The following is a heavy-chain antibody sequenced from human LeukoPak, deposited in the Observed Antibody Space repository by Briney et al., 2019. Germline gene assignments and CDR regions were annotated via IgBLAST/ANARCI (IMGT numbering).Heavy chain of an antibody. CDR2: IYYSGST. V-gene: IGHV4-59*01. D-gene: IGHD3-10*01. J-gene: IGHJ4*02. Sequence: PSETLSLTCTVSGGYISSSYWSWIRQPPGKGLEWIGYIYYSGSTNYNPPLKCRVTISVDTSKNQFSLKLSSVTAADTAVYYCARGTGLGSGSTGGWGQGTLVTVSS. CDR3: ARGTGLGSGSTGG. CDR1: GGYISSSY.